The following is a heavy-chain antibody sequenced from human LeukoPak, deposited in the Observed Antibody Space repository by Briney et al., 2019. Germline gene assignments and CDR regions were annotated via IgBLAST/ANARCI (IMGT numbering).Heavy chain of an antibody. CDR2: ISGSGGST. CDR3: AKTRYSGSYLIDY. V-gene: IGHV3-23*01. CDR1: GFTFSSYV. D-gene: IGHD1-26*01. Sequence: GGSLRLSCAASGFTFSSYVMSWVRQAPGKGLEWVAAISGSGGSTYYADSVKGRFTISRGNSRNTLYLQMNSLRVEDTALYYCAKTRYSGSYLIDYWGQGTLVTVSS. J-gene: IGHJ4*02.